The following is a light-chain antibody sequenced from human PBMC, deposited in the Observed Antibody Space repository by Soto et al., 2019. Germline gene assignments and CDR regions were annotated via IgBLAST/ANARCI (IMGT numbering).Light chain of an antibody. V-gene: IGKV3-20*01. CDR2: GRY. CDR3: QQYGNSPFT. J-gene: IGKJ2*01. Sequence: EIVLTQSPGPLSLSPGNSAALSCRASQSVTGDKVAWYQQRPGQAPRLLSYGRYTRPTDIPARFRGSRSGTEYTLTINRLEPEDFALYHCQQYGNSPFTFGQVTKLEI. CDR1: QSVTGDK.